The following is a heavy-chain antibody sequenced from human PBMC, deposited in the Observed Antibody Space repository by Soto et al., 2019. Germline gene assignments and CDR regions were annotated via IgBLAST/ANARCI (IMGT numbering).Heavy chain of an antibody. V-gene: IGHV5-51*01. Sequence: PVESLKISGKISGKPFTSFWVVWVRQMPWRGLEWMGNIYPGDSDTRYTPPFQGQVTISADRSTNTAYLRWHSLQASDTALYYCAKQDDRGALEIWGQGTKVTVSS. D-gene: IGHD3-22*01. CDR1: GKPFTSFW. J-gene: IGHJ3*02. CDR2: IYPGDSDT. CDR3: AKQDDRGALEI.